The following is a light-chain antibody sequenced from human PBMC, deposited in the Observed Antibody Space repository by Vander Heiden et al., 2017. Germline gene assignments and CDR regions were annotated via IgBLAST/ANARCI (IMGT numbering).Light chain of an antibody. CDR3: KQYDSTSLT. J-gene: IGKJ4*01. Sequence: GERATINCKSSQSVLSSSNNKNYLAWYQQKPGQPPKLLISLASTRESGVPDRFSGSGSGTDFTLTISSLQAEDVAVYYCKQYDSTSLTFDGGTKVEIK. CDR2: LAS. V-gene: IGKV4-1*01. CDR1: QSVLSSSNNKNY.